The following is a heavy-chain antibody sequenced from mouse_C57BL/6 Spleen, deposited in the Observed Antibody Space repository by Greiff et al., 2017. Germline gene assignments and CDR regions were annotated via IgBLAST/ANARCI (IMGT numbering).Heavy chain of an antibody. V-gene: IGHV1-50*01. J-gene: IGHJ1*03. Sequence: QVQLKQPGAELVKPGASVKLSCKASGYTFTSYWMQWVKQRPGQGLEWIGVIDPSDSYPNYNQKFKGKATLTVDTSSSTAYMQLSSLTSEDSAVYYFASYDSSPDVWGTGTTVTVSS. CDR2: IDPSDSYP. D-gene: IGHD2-3*01. CDR1: GYTFTSYW. CDR3: ASYDSSPDV.